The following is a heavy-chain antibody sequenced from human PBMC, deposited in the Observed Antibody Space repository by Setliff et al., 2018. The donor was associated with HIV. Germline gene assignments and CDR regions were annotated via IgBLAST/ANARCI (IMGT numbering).Heavy chain of an antibody. V-gene: IGHV3-21*06. D-gene: IGHD2-2*03. CDR2: ISSSGSYI. CDR3: AKDRVGYCSSISCPGGFDY. J-gene: IGHJ4*02. CDR1: GFTFNGYS. Sequence: PGGSLRLSCTVSGFTFNGYSMNWVRQAPGKGLEWVSSISSSGSYIYYADSVKGRFAISRDNAKNSIHLQMNSLRAEDTAVYYCAKDRVGYCSSISCPGGFDYWGQGTLVTVSS.